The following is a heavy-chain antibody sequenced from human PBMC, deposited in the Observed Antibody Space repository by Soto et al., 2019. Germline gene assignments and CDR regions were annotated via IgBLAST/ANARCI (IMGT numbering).Heavy chain of an antibody. CDR3: ARSTYYYDSRGPRHLGYFDY. D-gene: IGHD3-22*01. CDR2: IIPIFGTA. V-gene: IGHV1-69*13. Sequence: ASVKVSCKASGGTFSSYAISWVRQAPGQGLEWMGGIIPIFGTANYAQKFQGRVTITADESTSTAYMELSSLRSEDTAVYYCARSTYYYDSRGPRHLGYFDYWGQGTLVTVSS. CDR1: GGTFSSYA. J-gene: IGHJ4*02.